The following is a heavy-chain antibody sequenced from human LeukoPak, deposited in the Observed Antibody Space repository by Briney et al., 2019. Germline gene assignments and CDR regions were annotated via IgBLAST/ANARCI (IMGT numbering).Heavy chain of an antibody. CDR1: GGPISSYY. V-gene: IGHV4-59*12. Sequence: SETLSLTCTVSGGPISSYYWSWIRQPPGKGLEWIGYIYYSGSTNYNPSLKSRVTMSVDTSKNQFSLKLSSVTAADTAVYYCARDPTAVSGSYFSDYYYYMDVWGKGTTVTVSS. CDR2: IYYSGST. D-gene: IGHD1-26*01. J-gene: IGHJ6*03. CDR3: ARDPTAVSGSYFSDYYYYMDV.